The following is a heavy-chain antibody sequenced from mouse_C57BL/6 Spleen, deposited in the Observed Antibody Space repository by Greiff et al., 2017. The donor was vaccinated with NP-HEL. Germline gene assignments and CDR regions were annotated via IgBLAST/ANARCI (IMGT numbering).Heavy chain of an antibody. CDR1: GFTFSSYG. J-gene: IGHJ1*03. CDR3: ARDPFYYYGSSYEDWYFDV. Sequence: EVKLMESGGDLVKPGGSLKLSCAASGFTFSSYGMSWVRQTPDKRLEWVATISSGGSYTYYPDSVKGRFTISRDNAKNTLYLQMSSLKSEDTAMYYCARDPFYYYGSSYEDWYFDVWGTGTTVTVSS. V-gene: IGHV5-6*01. CDR2: ISSGGSYT. D-gene: IGHD1-1*01.